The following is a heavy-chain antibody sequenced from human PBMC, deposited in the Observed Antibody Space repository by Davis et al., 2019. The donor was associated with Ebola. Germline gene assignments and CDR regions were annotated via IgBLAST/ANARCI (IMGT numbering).Heavy chain of an antibody. CDR3: ARASGYYDSSGYHWYFDL. D-gene: IGHD3-22*01. Sequence: PSETLSLTCIVSGGSISGSYWSWIRQPPGKGLEWIGDIHESGRTNLNPSLKSRVTISGETSRNQFSLKLSSVTAADTAVYYCARASGYYDSSGYHWYFDLWGRGTLVTVSS. J-gene: IGHJ2*01. CDR1: GGSISGSY. CDR2: IHESGRT. V-gene: IGHV4-59*12.